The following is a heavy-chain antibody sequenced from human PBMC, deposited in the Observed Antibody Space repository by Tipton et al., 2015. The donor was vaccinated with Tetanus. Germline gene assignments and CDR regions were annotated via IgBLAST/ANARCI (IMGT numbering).Heavy chain of an antibody. CDR1: GASTSTTSYY. V-gene: IGHV4-39*01. CDR2: VYYGGTP. CDR3: TTTAVGVPLDP. D-gene: IGHD6-13*01. Sequence: TLSLTCTVSGASTSTTSYYWGWVRQPPGKGLECIGSVYYGGTPYYNPSLKSRVTISVDTSKNQFSLSLRSVTAADTAVYYCTTTAVGVPLDPWGQGTLVTVSS. J-gene: IGHJ5*02.